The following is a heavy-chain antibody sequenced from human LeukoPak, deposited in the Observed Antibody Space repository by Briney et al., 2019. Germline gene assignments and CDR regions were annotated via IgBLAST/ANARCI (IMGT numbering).Heavy chain of an antibody. CDR1: GFTFSSYS. CDR2: ISSSSSYI. CDR3: ARDYTGNYGGKYFDY. D-gene: IGHD4-11*01. J-gene: IGHJ4*02. Sequence: GGSLRLSCAASGFTFSSYSMNWVRQAPGKGLEWVSSISSSSSYIYYADSVKGRFTISRDNAKNSLYLQMNSLRAEDTAVYYCARDYTGNYGGKYFDYWGQGTLVTVSS. V-gene: IGHV3-21*01.